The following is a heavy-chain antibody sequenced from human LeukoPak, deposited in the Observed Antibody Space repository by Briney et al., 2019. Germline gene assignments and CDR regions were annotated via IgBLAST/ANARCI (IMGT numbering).Heavy chain of an antibody. V-gene: IGHV3-53*01. Sequence: GGSLRLSCAASGFTVSSNYMSWVRQAPGKGLEWVSVIYSGGSTYYADSVKGRFTISRDNSKNTLYLQMNSLRAEDTAIYYCAKDSSMIQKDYDYFDYWGQGTLVTVSS. J-gene: IGHJ4*02. CDR3: AKDSSMIQKDYDYFDY. D-gene: IGHD2/OR15-2a*01. CDR2: IYSGGST. CDR1: GFTVSSNY.